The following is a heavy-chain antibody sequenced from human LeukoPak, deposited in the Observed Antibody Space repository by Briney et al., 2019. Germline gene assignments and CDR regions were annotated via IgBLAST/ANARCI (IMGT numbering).Heavy chain of an antibody. CDR3: ARDPMVRGFRSNNWFDP. V-gene: IGHV1-18*01. CDR2: ISAYNGNT. CDR1: GGTFSSYA. Sequence: GASVKVSCKASGGTFSSYAISWVRQAPGQGLEWMGWISAYNGNTNYAQKLQGRVTMTTDTSTSTAYMELRSLRSDDTAVYYCARDPMVRGFRSNNWFDPWGQGTLVTVSS. J-gene: IGHJ5*02. D-gene: IGHD3-10*01.